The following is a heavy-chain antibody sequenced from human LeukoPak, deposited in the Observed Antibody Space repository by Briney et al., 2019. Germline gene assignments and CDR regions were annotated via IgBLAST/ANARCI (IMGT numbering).Heavy chain of an antibody. CDR2: IKSDGSST. V-gene: IGHV3-74*01. D-gene: IGHD2-15*01. CDR3: AREICSGGSCYFDY. J-gene: IGHJ4*02. CDR1: GFTFSSYW. Sequence: PGGSLRLSCAASGFTFSSYWMHWVRQAPGKGLVWVSRIKSDGSSTNYADSVKGRFTISRDNAKNTLYLQMNSLRAEDTAVCFCAREICSGGSCYFDYWGQGTLVTVSS.